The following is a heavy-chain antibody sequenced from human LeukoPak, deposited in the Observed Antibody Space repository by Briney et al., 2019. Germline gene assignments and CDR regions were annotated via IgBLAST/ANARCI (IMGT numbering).Heavy chain of an antibody. V-gene: IGHV3-74*01. J-gene: IGHJ4*02. CDR1: GFTFNNYN. CDR3: AALDHGHDY. CDR2: INSDGSSI. Sequence: GGSLRLSCAASGFTFNNYNMNWLRQAPGKGLVWVSRINSDGSSIAYADSVRGRFTISRDNVKNTLHLEMNSLRAEDTAVYYCAALDHGHDYWGQGTLVIVSS.